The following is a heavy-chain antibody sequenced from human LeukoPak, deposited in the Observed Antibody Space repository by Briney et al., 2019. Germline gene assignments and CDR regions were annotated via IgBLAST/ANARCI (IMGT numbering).Heavy chain of an antibody. CDR2: IYYSGST. Sequence: SETLSLTCTVSGGSISNYYWSWIRQPPGKGLEWIGYIYYSGSTNYNPSLKSRVTISVDTSKNQFSLKLSSVTAADTAVYYCARGSALRGPFDYWGQGTLVTVSS. V-gene: IGHV4-59*12. CDR1: GGSISNYY. J-gene: IGHJ4*02. CDR3: ARGSALRGPFDY. D-gene: IGHD2-15*01.